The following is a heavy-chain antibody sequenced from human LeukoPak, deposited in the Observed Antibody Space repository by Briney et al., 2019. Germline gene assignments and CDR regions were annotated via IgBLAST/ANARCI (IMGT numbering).Heavy chain of an antibody. CDR1: GGSISSYY. D-gene: IGHD3-10*01. Sequence: SETLSLTCTVSGGSISSYYWSWIRQPPGKGLEWIGYIYYSGSTNYNPSLKSRVTISVDTSKNQFSLKLSSVTAADTAVYYCARLTDTMVRGVIRASDAFDIWGQGTMVTVSS. CDR2: IYYSGST. J-gene: IGHJ3*02. V-gene: IGHV4-59*08. CDR3: ARLTDTMVRGVIRASDAFDI.